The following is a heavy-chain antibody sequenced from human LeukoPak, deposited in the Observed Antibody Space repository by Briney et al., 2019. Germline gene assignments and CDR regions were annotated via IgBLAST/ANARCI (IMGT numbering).Heavy chain of an antibody. V-gene: IGHV3-23*01. CDR3: VKGNWLDN. CDR2: ISISGDDT. Sequence: GGSLRLSCTVPGFTINTYDMTWVRQAPGKGLAWVSGISISGDDTYYADSVKGRFTGSRDNSKNTLYLQMNSLRVDDTAVYYCVKGNWLDNWGQGALVTVAS. CDR1: GFTINTYD. D-gene: IGHD1-1*01. J-gene: IGHJ4*02.